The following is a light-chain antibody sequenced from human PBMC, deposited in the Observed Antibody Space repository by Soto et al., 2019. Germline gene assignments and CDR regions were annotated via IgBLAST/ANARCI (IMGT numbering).Light chain of an antibody. V-gene: IGKV3-11*01. CDR2: DAS. CDR3: QQRSNWPPSLT. J-gene: IGKJ4*01. CDR1: QSVSSY. Sequence: EIVLTQSPATLSLSPGERATLSCMASQSVSSYLAWYQQKSCQAPRLLIYDASNRATGIPARFSGSGSGTDFTLTISSLEPEDFAVYYCQQRSNWPPSLTFGGGTKVESK.